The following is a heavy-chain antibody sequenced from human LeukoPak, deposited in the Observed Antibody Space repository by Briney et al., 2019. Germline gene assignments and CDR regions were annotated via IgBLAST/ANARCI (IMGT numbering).Heavy chain of an antibody. J-gene: IGHJ6*02. CDR2: MNPNSGNT. V-gene: IGHV1-8*01. Sequence: ASVKVSCKASGYTFTSYDINWVRQATGQGLEWMGWMNPNSGNTGYAQKFQGRVTMTRNTSISTAYMELSSLRSEDTAVYYCARGIAGLLWFGELLSPKYGMDVWDQGTTVTVSS. D-gene: IGHD3-10*01. CDR3: ARGIAGLLWFGELLSPKYGMDV. CDR1: GYTFTSYD.